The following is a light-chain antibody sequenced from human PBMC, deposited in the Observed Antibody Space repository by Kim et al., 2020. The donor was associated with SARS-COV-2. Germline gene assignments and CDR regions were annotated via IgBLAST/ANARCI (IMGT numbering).Light chain of an antibody. CDR3: QAWDSSTAV. CDR2: QDN. Sequence: SVSPGQTASITCSGYKVGDKYVSWYQQKPGQSPLVVIYQDNQRPSWIPERFSGSNSGNAATLTISGTQAVDEADYYCQAWDSSTAVFGGGTQLTVL. CDR1: KVGDKY. J-gene: IGLJ2*01. V-gene: IGLV3-1*01.